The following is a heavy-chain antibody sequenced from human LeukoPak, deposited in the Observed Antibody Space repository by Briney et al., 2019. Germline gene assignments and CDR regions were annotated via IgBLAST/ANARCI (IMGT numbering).Heavy chain of an antibody. CDR3: AKDGSGNARYYFDY. D-gene: IGHD3-10*01. CDR2: ISWNSGSI. V-gene: IGHV3-9*01. J-gene: IGHJ4*02. Sequence: GRSLRLSCAASGFTFDDYAMHWVRQAPGKGLEWVSGISWNSGSIGYADSVKGRFTISRDNAKNSLYLQMNSLRAEDTALYYCAKDGSGNARYYFDYWGQGTLVTVSS. CDR1: GFTFDDYA.